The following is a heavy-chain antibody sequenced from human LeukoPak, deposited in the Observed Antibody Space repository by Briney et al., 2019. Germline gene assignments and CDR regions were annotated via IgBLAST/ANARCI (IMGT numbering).Heavy chain of an antibody. CDR3: ARERGGGPSGSYLDY. J-gene: IGHJ4*02. CDR2: ISWNGGST. CDR1: GFTFSSYS. V-gene: IGHV3-20*04. D-gene: IGHD1-26*01. Sequence: GRSLRLSCAASGFTFSSYSMNWVRRAPGKGLEWVSGISWNGGSTVYADSVKGRFTISRDNAKNSLYLQMNSLRAEDTALYYCARERGGGPSGSYLDYWGQGTLVTVSS.